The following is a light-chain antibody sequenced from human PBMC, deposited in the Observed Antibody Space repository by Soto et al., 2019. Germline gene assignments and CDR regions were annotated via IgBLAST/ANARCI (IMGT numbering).Light chain of an antibody. V-gene: IGKV1-27*01. CDR2: AAS. CDR3: QKYNSAPRT. J-gene: IGKJ1*01. Sequence: DIQMTQSPSSLSASVGDRVTITCRASQGISNYLVWYQQKPGKVPKLLIYAASTLQSGVPSRFSGSGSGTDFTLTINSLQPEDVATYYCQKYNSAPRTFGQGTKVEIK. CDR1: QGISNY.